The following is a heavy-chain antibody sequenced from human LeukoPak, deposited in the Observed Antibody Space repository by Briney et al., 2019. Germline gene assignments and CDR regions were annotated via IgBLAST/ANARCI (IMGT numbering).Heavy chain of an antibody. CDR2: IYYSGST. CDR3: ARNYGEIEDWFDP. D-gene: IGHD4-17*01. Sequence: PSETLSLTCTVSGVSISSYYWSWIRQPPGKGLEWIGYIYYSGSTNYNPSLKSRVTISVDTSKNQFSLKLSSVTAADTAVYYCARNYGEIEDWFDPWGQGTLVTVSS. V-gene: IGHV4-59*01. CDR1: GVSISSYY. J-gene: IGHJ5*02.